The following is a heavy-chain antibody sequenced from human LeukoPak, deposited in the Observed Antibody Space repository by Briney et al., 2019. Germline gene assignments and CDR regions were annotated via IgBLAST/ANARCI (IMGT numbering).Heavy chain of an antibody. CDR1: GYTFTGYY. J-gene: IGHJ6*02. Sequence: ASVKVSCKASGYTFTGYYMHWVRQAPGQGLEWMGWINPNSGGTNYAQKFQGRVTMTRDTSISTAYMELSRLRSDDTAVYYCARDTKVRALGSNYGMDVWGQGTTVTVSS. V-gene: IGHV1-2*02. CDR3: ARDTKVRALGSNYGMDV. D-gene: IGHD3-10*01. CDR2: INPNSGGT.